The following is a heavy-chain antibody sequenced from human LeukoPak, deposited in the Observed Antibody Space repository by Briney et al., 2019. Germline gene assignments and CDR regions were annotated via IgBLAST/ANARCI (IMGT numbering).Heavy chain of an antibody. CDR1: GYTFTTYD. J-gene: IGHJ4*02. CDR2: VNPNSGDT. Sequence: GASVKVSCKASGYTFTTYDIYWVRQATGQGLEWMGWVNPNSGDTAYARKFQGRISMTRDTSISTAYMELNSLTSEDTAVYYCAKVGRAPGGGFWGQGTLVTVSS. V-gene: IGHV1-8*01. CDR3: AKVGRAPGGGF. D-gene: IGHD3-10*01.